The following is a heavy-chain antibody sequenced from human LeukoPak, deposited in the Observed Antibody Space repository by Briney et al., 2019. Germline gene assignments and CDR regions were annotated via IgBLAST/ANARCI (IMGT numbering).Heavy chain of an antibody. CDR2: IYHSGIT. Sequence: SETLSLTCTVSGASITTYYWTWIRQPPGKGLEWIGYIYHSGITDYNPSLKSRVTMSVDTSKNQFSLKLSSVTAADTAVYYCARDLSMAPNGGYWGQGTLVTVSS. J-gene: IGHJ4*02. D-gene: IGHD2-8*01. V-gene: IGHV4-59*01. CDR3: ARDLSMAPNGGY. CDR1: GASITTYY.